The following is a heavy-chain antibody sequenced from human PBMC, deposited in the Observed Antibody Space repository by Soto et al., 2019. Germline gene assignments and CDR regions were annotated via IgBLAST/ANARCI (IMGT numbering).Heavy chain of an antibody. CDR3: ARSGTPAGY. Sequence: QVKLVQSGAEVKKPGASVKVSCKASGYTFTSYAISWVRQAPGQGLEWMGWISAYNGNTNYAQKLQGIVIMITDTSTPTAYVELRSLSSDDTAVYYCARSGTPAGYWGQVTLVTVSS. CDR1: GYTFTSYA. J-gene: IGHJ4*02. D-gene: IGHD3-10*01. CDR2: ISAYNGNT. V-gene: IGHV1-18*01.